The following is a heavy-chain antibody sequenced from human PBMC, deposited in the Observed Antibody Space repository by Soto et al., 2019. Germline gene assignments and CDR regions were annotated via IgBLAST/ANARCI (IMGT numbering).Heavy chain of an antibody. CDR2: ISYDGSNK. CDR1: GFTFSSYG. J-gene: IGHJ4*02. D-gene: IGHD3-10*01. CDR3: AKIHGSGSYQDSDY. V-gene: IGHV3-30*18. Sequence: GGSLRLSCAASGFTFSSYGMHWVRQAPGKGLEWVAVISYDGSNKYYADSVKGRFTISRDNSKNTLYLQMNSLRAEDTAVYYCAKIHGSGSYQDSDYWGQGTLVTVSS.